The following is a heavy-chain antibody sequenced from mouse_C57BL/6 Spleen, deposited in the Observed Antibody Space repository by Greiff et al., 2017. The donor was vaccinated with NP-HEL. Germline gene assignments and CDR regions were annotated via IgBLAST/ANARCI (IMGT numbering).Heavy chain of an antibody. CDR1: GYTFTSYW. CDR2: IDPSDRYT. D-gene: IGHD2-4*01. Sequence: VQLQQSGAEVVKPGASVKLSCKASGYTFTSYWMQWVKQRPGQGLEWIGEIDPSDRYTNYNQKFKGKATLTVDTSSRTAYMQLSSLTSEDSAVYYCARRADYDGADYWGQGTTLTVSS. V-gene: IGHV1-50*01. CDR3: ARRADYDGADY. J-gene: IGHJ2*01.